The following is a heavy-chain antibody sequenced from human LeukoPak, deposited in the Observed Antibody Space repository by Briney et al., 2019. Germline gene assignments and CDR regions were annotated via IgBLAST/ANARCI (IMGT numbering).Heavy chain of an antibody. J-gene: IGHJ5*02. CDR2: IYTSGST. Sequence: PSETLSLTCTVSGGSISSYYWSWVRQPAEKGLEWIGRIYTSGSTNYNPSLKSRVTMSVDTSKNQFSLKLSSVTAADTAVYYCARDAPTAVFGVVVNWFDPWGQGTLVTVSS. CDR3: ARDAPTAVFGVVVNWFDP. D-gene: IGHD3-3*01. V-gene: IGHV4-4*07. CDR1: GGSISSYY.